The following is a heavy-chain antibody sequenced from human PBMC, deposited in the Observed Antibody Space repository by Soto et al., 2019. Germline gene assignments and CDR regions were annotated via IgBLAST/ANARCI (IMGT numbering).Heavy chain of an antibody. J-gene: IGHJ5*02. V-gene: IGHV3-23*01. CDR2: LSGSGGST. Sequence: EVQLLDSGGGLVQPGGSLRLSCAASGFTFSNYAMSWVRQAPGKGLEWVSTLSGSGGSTYYADSVKGRFTISRDNSKNTLYLQMSSLRAEDTAVYYWAKDTVPVATPWFDPWGQGTLVTVSS. CDR3: AKDTVPVATPWFDP. D-gene: IGHD2-2*01. CDR1: GFTFSNYA.